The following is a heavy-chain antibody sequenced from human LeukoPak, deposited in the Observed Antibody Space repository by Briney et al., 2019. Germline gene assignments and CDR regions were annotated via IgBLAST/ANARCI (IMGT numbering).Heavy chain of an antibody. Sequence: ASVKVSCKASGGTFSSYAISWVRQAPGKGLEWMGGFDPEDGETIYAQKFQGRVTMTEDTSTDTAYMELSSLRSEDTAVYYCATAIRGYGDYDYWGQGTLVTVSS. V-gene: IGHV1-24*01. CDR1: GGTFSSYA. J-gene: IGHJ4*02. CDR3: ATAIRGYGDYDY. CDR2: FDPEDGET. D-gene: IGHD4-17*01.